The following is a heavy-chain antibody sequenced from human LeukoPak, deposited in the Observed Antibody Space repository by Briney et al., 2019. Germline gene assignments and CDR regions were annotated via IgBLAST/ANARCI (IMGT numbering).Heavy chain of an antibody. CDR1: GGSISSSSYY. CDR3: ARAFRDFWSGYSAFDI. J-gene: IGHJ3*02. CDR2: IYYSGST. D-gene: IGHD3-3*01. V-gene: IGHV4-39*07. Sequence: PSETLSLTCTVSGGSISSSSYYWGWIRQPPGKGLEWIGSIYYSGSTYYNPSLKSRVTISVDTSKNQFSLKLSSVTAADTAVYYCARAFRDFWSGYSAFDIWGQGTMVTVSS.